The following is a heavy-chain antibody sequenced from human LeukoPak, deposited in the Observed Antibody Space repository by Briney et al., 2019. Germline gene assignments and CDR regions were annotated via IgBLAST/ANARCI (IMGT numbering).Heavy chain of an antibody. Sequence: KPSETLSLTCSVSGGSISGYYWSWIRQSPGKRLEWIAYIYYSGNTNYNPSLKSRVNIPVDTSKNQFSLKLSSVTAADTAVYYCARVAYFYGSGSYCFDYWGQGTLVTVSS. CDR3: ARVAYFYGSGSYCFDY. J-gene: IGHJ4*02. D-gene: IGHD3-10*01. V-gene: IGHV4-59*01. CDR1: GGSISGYY. CDR2: IYYSGNT.